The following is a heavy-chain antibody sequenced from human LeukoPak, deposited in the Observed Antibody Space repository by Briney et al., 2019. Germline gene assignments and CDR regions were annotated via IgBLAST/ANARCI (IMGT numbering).Heavy chain of an antibody. Sequence: GGSLRLSCAASGFTFSSYWMSWVRQAPGKGLEWVANIKQDGSEKYYVDSVKGRFTISRDNAKNSLYLQMNSLRAEDTAVYYCARDYYDSSGYYYFDYWGQETLVTVSS. J-gene: IGHJ4*02. CDR1: GFTFSSYW. CDR3: ARDYYDSSGYYYFDY. D-gene: IGHD3-22*01. CDR2: IKQDGSEK. V-gene: IGHV3-7*01.